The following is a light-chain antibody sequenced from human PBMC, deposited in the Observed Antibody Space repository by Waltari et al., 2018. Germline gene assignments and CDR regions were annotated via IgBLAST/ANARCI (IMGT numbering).Light chain of an antibody. Sequence: EIVMTQSPATLSVSPGERATLSCRASQRVSSNLAWDQQKPGQAPRLLIYGAATRATGIPARFSGSGSGTEFTLTISSLQSEDFAVYSCQQYNNWPGTFGQGTKVEIK. V-gene: IGKV3-15*01. CDR3: QQYNNWPGT. J-gene: IGKJ1*01. CDR1: QRVSSN. CDR2: GAA.